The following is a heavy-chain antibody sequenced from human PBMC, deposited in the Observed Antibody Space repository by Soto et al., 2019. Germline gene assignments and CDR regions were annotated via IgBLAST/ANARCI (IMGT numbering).Heavy chain of an antibody. CDR1: GVSIISFY. Sequence: KPSETLSLTCTVSGVSIISFYWNWVRQSPGKGLEWIGFGHSNGAALYNPSLKSRVTTSVDTSKNQISLNLLSATAADAAVYYCARWNENFTGFDYWGQVALVSVSS. V-gene: IGHV4-59*01. J-gene: IGHJ4*02. CDR2: GHSNGAA. CDR3: ARWNENFTGFDY. D-gene: IGHD1-1*01.